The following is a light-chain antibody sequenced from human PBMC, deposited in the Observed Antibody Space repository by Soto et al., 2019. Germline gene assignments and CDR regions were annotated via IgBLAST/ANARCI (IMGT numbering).Light chain of an antibody. V-gene: IGKV3-20*01. CDR3: HHYSSPPAT. Sequence: EIVLTQSPGTLSLSPGERATLSCRASQGVRNYLAWYRQKPGQAPRLLIYGASTRAAGIPDRFGGSGSGTDFTLTISGLEPEDFAMYYCHHYSSPPATFGGGTRVESK. CDR1: QGVRNY. J-gene: IGKJ4*01. CDR2: GAS.